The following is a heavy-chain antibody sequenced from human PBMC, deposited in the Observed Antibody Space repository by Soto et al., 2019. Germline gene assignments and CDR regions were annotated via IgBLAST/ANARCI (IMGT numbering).Heavy chain of an antibody. CDR3: AKGIAVTGKRSYFYYYGMDV. CDR2: INDSGGST. Sequence: GGSLRLSCAASGFTFRSYAMTWVRQAPGKGLEWVPTINDSGGSTYYADSVKGRFTISRDNSKKTLSLQMNSLRAEDTAVYYCAKGIAVTGKRSYFYYYGMDVWGQGTTVTVSS. CDR1: GFTFRSYA. J-gene: IGHJ6*02. V-gene: IGHV3-23*01. D-gene: IGHD6-19*01.